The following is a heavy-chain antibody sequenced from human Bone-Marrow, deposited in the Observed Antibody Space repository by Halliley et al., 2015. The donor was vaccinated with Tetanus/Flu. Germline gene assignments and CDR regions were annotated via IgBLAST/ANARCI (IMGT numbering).Heavy chain of an antibody. CDR2: VFPDDSDT. V-gene: IGHV5-51*01. Sequence: QLVQSGAGVKKPGESLKISCKASGYSFTAYWLGWVRHMPGEGLEWMGIVFPDDSDTRYSPSFEGHITISADKSITTAFLQWNSLKASDTAIYYCARGGGNWEPFTYWGQGTLVTVSS. CDR3: ARGGGNWEPFTY. CDR1: GYSFTAYW. J-gene: IGHJ4*02. D-gene: IGHD1-1*01.